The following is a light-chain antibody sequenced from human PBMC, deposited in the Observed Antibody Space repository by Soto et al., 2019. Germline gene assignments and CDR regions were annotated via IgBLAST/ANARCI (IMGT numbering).Light chain of an antibody. J-gene: IGKJ1*01. Sequence: DIQMTQSPSSLSASVGDRVTITCRASQSISNYLNWYQQNPGKAPNLLIYAASSLQSGVPSRFSGSGSGTDFTLTISSLQPEDFATYYCHQSYITPPTFGQGTKVEIK. V-gene: IGKV1-39*01. CDR3: HQSYITPPT. CDR1: QSISNY. CDR2: AAS.